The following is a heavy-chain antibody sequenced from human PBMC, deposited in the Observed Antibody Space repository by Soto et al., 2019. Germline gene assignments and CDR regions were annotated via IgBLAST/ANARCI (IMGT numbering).Heavy chain of an antibody. Sequence: QITLKESGPTLVKPTQTLTLTCTFSGFSLTTSGRGVGWIRQPPGKALEWLALFFWGDDKRYSPSLKTRLTISKDTSKNQVVLTMTNMGPEDSATYYCAHRLAMMVAFDVWGQGTVVTVSS. CDR3: AHRLAMMVAFDV. CDR1: GFSLTTSGRG. D-gene: IGHD2-8*01. V-gene: IGHV2-5*02. CDR2: FFWGDDK. J-gene: IGHJ3*01.